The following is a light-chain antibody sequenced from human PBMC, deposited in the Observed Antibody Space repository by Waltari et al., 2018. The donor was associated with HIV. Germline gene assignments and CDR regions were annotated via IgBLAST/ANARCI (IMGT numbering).Light chain of an antibody. CDR3: SSYSPTNKFYVL. CDR1: SSDIGGYNY. V-gene: IGLV2-8*01. Sequence: QSALTQPPSASGSPGQSVTMSCTGTSSDIGGYNYVSWYQQHPGKAPKLIMTEGTKRPSGVPDRFAVSKSGNTAALTVSGLQAEDDAHYYCSSYSPTNKFYVLFGGGTTLTVL. J-gene: IGLJ2*01. CDR2: EGT.